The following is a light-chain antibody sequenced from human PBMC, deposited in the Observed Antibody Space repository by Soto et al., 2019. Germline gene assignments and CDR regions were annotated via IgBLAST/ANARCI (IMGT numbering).Light chain of an antibody. Sequence: EIVMTQSPVTLSASPGERVTLSCRASQSVNINLAWYQQRPGQAPRVLIYGSSNRASGIPDRFSGSGSGTNFTLTISCLEPDDFALYYCQQYKAWPPLTFGGGTRVEIK. CDR3: QQYKAWPPLT. J-gene: IGKJ4*01. CDR1: QSVNIN. CDR2: GSS. V-gene: IGKV3D-15*01.